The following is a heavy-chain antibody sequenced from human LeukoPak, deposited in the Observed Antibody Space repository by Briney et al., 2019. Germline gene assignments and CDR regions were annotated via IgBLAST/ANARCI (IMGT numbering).Heavy chain of an antibody. V-gene: IGHV3-48*01. Sequence: GGSLRLSCAASGFTFSSYSMNWVRQAPGKGLEWVSYISSSSSTIYYADSVKGRFTISRDNAKNTLYLQMNSLRAEDTAVYYCTRTYCSTTGCYTELFDPWGQGTLVTVSS. CDR1: GFTFSSYS. D-gene: IGHD2-2*02. J-gene: IGHJ5*02. CDR2: ISSSSSTI. CDR3: TRTYCSTTGCYTELFDP.